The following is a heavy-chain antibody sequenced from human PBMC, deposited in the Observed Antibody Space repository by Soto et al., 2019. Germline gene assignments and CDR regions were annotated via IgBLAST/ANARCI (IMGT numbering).Heavy chain of an antibody. D-gene: IGHD3-3*01. CDR2: ISWNSETT. CDR3: SKGEGGVWSGATGGYYAYYGMDV. Sequence: ALRLSCAASGFTFDDHGMHWVRQRPGRGLEWVSGISWNSETTGYADSVKGRFTISRDNAKNSPYLQMNSLRAEDTAFYYCSKGEGGVWSGATGGYYAYYGMDVWGQGTTVTVS. V-gene: IGHV3-9*01. CDR1: GFTFDDHG. J-gene: IGHJ6*02.